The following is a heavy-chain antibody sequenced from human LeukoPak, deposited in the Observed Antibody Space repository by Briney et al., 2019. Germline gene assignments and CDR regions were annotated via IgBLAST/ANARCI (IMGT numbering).Heavy chain of an antibody. V-gene: IGHV3-23*01. J-gene: IGHJ4*02. CDR1: GFTFSDYA. CDR3: AKGGDGYNYYFDY. Sequence: PGGSLRLSCTASGFTFSDYAMSWVRQAPGKGLEWVSGISGSGGGIRYADSVKGRFIISRDNSKNTLYLQMNSLRAEDTAVYYCAKGGDGYNYYFDYWGQETLVTVSS. CDR2: ISGSGGGI. D-gene: IGHD5-24*01.